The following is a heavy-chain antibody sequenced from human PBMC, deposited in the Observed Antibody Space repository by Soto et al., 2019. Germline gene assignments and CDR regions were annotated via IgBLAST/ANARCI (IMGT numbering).Heavy chain of an antibody. V-gene: IGHV3-53*01. D-gene: IGHD6-13*01. CDR3: ARVGGGISSWYNGHYYFDY. CDR2: IYSGGST. CDR1: GFTVSSNY. J-gene: IGHJ4*02. Sequence: PGGSLRLSCAASGFTVSSNYMSWVRQAPGKGLEWVSVIYSGGSTYYADSVKGRFTISRDNSKNTLYLQMNSLRAEDTAVYYCARVGGGISSWYNGHYYFDYWGQGTLVTVSS.